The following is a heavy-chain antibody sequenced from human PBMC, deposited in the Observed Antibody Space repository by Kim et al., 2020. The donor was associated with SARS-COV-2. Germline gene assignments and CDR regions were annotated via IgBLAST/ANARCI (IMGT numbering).Heavy chain of an antibody. J-gene: IGHJ6*02. Sequence: SETLSLTCTVSGGSISSGGYYWSWIRQHPGKGLEWIGYIYYSGSTYYNPSLKSRVTISVDTSKNQFSLKLSSVTAADTAVYYCARDKGYYGSGTGGMDVWGQGTTVTVSS. CDR3: ARDKGYYGSGTGGMDV. CDR2: IYYSGST. V-gene: IGHV4-31*03. CDR1: GGSISSGGYY. D-gene: IGHD3-10*01.